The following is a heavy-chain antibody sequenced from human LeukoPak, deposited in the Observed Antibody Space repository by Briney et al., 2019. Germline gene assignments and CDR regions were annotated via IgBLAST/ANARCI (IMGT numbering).Heavy chain of an antibody. Sequence: GASVKVSCKASGYTFTGYYMHWVRQAPGQGLEWMGWINPNSGGTNYAQKFQGRVTMTRDTSISTAYMELSRLRPDDTAVYYCARNCGGDCYGAYYFDYWGQGTLVTVSS. D-gene: IGHD2-21*02. CDR3: ARNCGGDCYGAYYFDY. CDR1: GYTFTGYY. V-gene: IGHV1-2*02. J-gene: IGHJ4*02. CDR2: INPNSGGT.